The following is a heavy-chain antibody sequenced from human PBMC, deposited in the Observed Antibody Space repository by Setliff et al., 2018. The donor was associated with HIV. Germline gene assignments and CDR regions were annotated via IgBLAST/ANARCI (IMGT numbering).Heavy chain of an antibody. CDR1: GGSFSNYY. D-gene: IGHD2-21*02. Sequence: PSETLSLTCAVYGGSFSNYYWTWIRQTPGEGLEWIGEIDHSGSTGYNPSLKRRVTISVDTSKNQFSLSLTSVTAADTAVYYCARGVPLLPPHYWGQGTLVTVSS. V-gene: IGHV4-34*01. CDR2: IDHSGST. CDR3: ARGVPLLPPHY. J-gene: IGHJ4*02.